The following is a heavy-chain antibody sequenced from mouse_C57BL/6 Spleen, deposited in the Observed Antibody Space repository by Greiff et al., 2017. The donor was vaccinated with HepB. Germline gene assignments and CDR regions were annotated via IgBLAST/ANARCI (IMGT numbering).Heavy chain of an antibody. CDR2: IDPSDSYT. CDR1: GYTFTSYW. Sequence: QVQLQQPGAELVRPGTSVKLSCKASGYTFTSYWMHWVKQRPGQGLEWIGVIDPSDSYTNYHQKFKGKATLTVDTSSSTAYMQLSSLTSEDSAVYYCARAPYDYDGVDYWGKGTTLTVSS. V-gene: IGHV1-59*01. D-gene: IGHD2-4*01. CDR3: ARAPYDYDGVDY. J-gene: IGHJ2*01.